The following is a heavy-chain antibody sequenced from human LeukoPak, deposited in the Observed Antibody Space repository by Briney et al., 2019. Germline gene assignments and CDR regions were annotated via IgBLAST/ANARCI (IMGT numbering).Heavy chain of an antibody. CDR1: GGSISSYY. D-gene: IGHD6-13*01. J-gene: IGHJ5*02. Sequence: SETLSLTCTVSGGSISSYYWTWIRQPPGKGLECIGYIYYSGSTNYNPSLKSRVTISVDTSKNQFSLKLSSVTAADTAVYYCARTSSWNNWFDPWGQGTLVTVSS. V-gene: IGHV4-59*01. CDR3: ARTSSWNNWFDP. CDR2: IYYSGST.